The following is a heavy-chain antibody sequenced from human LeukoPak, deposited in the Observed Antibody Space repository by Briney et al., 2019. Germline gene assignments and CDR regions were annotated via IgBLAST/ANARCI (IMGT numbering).Heavy chain of an antibody. CDR1: GGSIRSYY. J-gene: IGHJ4*02. V-gene: IGHV4-59*08. CDR3: ARYNAVAGTCDY. Sequence: SETLSLTCTVSGGSIRSYYWSWIRQPPGKGLEWIGYIYYSGSTNYNPSLKSRVTISVDTSKNQFSLKLSSVTAADTAVYYCARYNAVAGTCDYWGQGTLVTVSS. D-gene: IGHD6-19*01. CDR2: IYYSGST.